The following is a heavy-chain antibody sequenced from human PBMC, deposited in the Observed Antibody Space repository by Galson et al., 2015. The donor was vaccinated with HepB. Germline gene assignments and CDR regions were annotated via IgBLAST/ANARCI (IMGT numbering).Heavy chain of an antibody. Sequence: SLRLSCAASTFSFSSFAMHWVRQAPGKGLEWVAVISYDGSNKYYADSVKGRFTISRDNSKNMLYLQMNSLRGEDTAVYYCVGDYGMDVWGQGTTVTVSS. V-gene: IGHV3-30*04. CDR2: ISYDGSNK. CDR3: VGDYGMDV. J-gene: IGHJ6*02. CDR1: TFSFSSFA.